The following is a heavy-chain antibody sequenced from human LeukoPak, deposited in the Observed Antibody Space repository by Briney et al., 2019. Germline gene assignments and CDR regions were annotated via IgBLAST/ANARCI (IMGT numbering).Heavy chain of an antibody. CDR1: GFTFDDYA. CDR3: ARDQNGIRYFDWLLGGGDY. CDR2: ISGDGGST. J-gene: IGHJ4*02. Sequence: GGSLRLSCAASGFTFDDYAMHWVRQAPGKGLEWVSLISGDGGSTYYADSVKGRFTISRDNAKNSLYLQMNSLRAEDTAVYYCARDQNGIRYFDWLLGGGDYWGQGTLVSVSS. V-gene: IGHV3-43*02. D-gene: IGHD3-9*01.